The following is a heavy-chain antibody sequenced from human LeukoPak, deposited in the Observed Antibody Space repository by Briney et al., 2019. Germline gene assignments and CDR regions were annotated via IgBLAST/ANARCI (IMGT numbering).Heavy chain of an antibody. CDR3: ARGSRRDGYNSLFDY. CDR1: GYTFTSND. D-gene: IGHD5-24*01. V-gene: IGHV1-8*01. Sequence: ASVKVSCKASGYTFTSNDINWVRQATGQGLEWMGWMNPNSGNTGYAQKFQGRVTMTRNTSINTAYMELSSLRSEDTAVYYCARGSRRDGYNSLFDYWGQGTLVTVSS. CDR2: MNPNSGNT. J-gene: IGHJ4*02.